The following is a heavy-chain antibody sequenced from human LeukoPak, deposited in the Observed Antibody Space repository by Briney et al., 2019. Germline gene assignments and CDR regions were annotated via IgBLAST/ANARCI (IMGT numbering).Heavy chain of an antibody. Sequence: PSETLSLTCTVSGDSISSYYWSWTRQPPGKGLEWIGYIYYTGSTNYNPSLKSQVTISVDTSKNQFSLKLSSVTAADTAVYYCARDRCGRTSCYPGAFDIWGQGTMVTVSS. D-gene: IGHD2-2*01. CDR2: IYYTGST. CDR3: ARDRCGRTSCYPGAFDI. J-gene: IGHJ3*02. CDR1: GDSISSYY. V-gene: IGHV4-59*01.